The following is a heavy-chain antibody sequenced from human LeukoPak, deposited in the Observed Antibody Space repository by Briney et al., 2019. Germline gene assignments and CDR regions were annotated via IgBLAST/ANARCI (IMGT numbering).Heavy chain of an antibody. CDR1: GGSISSYY. D-gene: IGHD3-22*01. CDR3: ARGENYYDSSGYPYY. Sequence: SETLSLTCTVSGGSISSYYWSWIRQPAGKGLEWIGRIYTSGSTNYNPSLKSRVTMSVDTSKNQFSLKLSSVTAADTAVYYCARGENYYDSSGYPYYWGQGTLVTVSS. V-gene: IGHV4-4*07. J-gene: IGHJ4*02. CDR2: IYTSGST.